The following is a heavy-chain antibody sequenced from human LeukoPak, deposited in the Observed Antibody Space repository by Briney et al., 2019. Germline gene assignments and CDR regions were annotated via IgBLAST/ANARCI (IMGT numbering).Heavy chain of an antibody. CDR1: GSGFAFAGAW. Sequence: GGSLRLSCAASGSGFAFAGAWMHWVRQAPGKGPMWVSRICPDGTGISYADSVKVRFTTSRDNAKNTVYLQMNSLREEDTAVYYCVRDFRSADYWGQGTLVTVSS. CDR3: VRDFRSADY. CDR2: ICPDGTGI. J-gene: IGHJ4*02. V-gene: IGHV3-74*01.